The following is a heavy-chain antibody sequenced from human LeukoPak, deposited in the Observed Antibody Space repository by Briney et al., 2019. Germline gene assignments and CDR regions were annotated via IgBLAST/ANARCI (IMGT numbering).Heavy chain of an antibody. CDR3: ARVDFDWLYYFDY. CDR1: GFTFSSYA. D-gene: IGHD3-9*01. V-gene: IGHV3-30-3*01. Sequence: PGGSLRLSCAASGFTFSSYAMHWVRQAPGKGLEWVAVISYDGSNKYYADSVKGRFTISRDNSKNTLYPQMNSLRAEDTAVYYCARVDFDWLYYFDYWGQGTLVTVSS. CDR2: ISYDGSNK. J-gene: IGHJ4*02.